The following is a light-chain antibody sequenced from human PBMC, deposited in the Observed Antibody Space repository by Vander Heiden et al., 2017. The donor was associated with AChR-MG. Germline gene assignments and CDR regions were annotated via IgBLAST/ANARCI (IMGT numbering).Light chain of an antibody. CDR1: QSISSY. V-gene: IGKV1-39*01. Sequence: DIQMTQSPSSLSASVGDRVTITCRASQSISSYLNWYQQKPGKAPKLLIYAASSLQSGVPSRFSGSGSGTDFTLTISMLQPEDFATYYCQQRDSTPRTFGGGTKVEIK. CDR2: AAS. J-gene: IGKJ4*01. CDR3: QQRDSTPRT.